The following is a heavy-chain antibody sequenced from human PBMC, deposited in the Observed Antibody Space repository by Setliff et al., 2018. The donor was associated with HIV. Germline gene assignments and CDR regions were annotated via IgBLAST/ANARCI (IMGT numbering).Heavy chain of an antibody. Sequence: PGGSLRLSCAASGDSFRNFGLNWVRQAPGKGLEWVSYISSTSSTIYYANSVKGRFTISRDDAKNSLYLQMNSLRAEDTAVYYCAREALSRDGYSYFDYWGQGTLVTVSS. J-gene: IGHJ4*02. CDR1: GDSFRNFG. D-gene: IGHD5-12*01. CDR3: AREALSRDGYSYFDY. V-gene: IGHV3-48*01. CDR2: ISSTSSTI.